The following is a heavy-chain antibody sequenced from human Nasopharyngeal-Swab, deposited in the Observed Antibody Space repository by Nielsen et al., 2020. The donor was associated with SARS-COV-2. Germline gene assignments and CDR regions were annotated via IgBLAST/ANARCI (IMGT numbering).Heavy chain of an antibody. J-gene: IGHJ3*02. Sequence: SLKISCAASGLTFDDYAMHWVPQAPGKGLELVSGISWNSGSIGYADSVKGRFTISRDNAKNSLYLQINSLRAEDTAMYYCAKAPDAFDIWGQGTMVTVSS. CDR3: AKAPDAFDI. CDR2: ISWNSGSI. V-gene: IGHV3-9*01. CDR1: GLTFDDYA.